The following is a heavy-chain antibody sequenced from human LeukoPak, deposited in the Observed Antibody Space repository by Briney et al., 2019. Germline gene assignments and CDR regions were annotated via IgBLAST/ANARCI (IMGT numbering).Heavy chain of an antibody. CDR1: GGTFSSYA. CDR2: IIPIFGTA. D-gene: IGHD1-14*01. CDR3: ARDRHHLTQSYYYYCMDV. Sequence: ASVKVSCKASGGTFSSYATCWVRQAPGQGLEWMGGIIPIFGTANYAQKFQGRVTITTDESTSTAYMELSSLRSEDTAVYYCARDRHHLTQSYYYYCMDVWGKGTTVTVSS. J-gene: IGHJ6*03. V-gene: IGHV1-69*05.